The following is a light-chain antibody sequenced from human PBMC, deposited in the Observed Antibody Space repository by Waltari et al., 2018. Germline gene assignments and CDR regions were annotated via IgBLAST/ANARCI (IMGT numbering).Light chain of an antibody. J-gene: IGLJ2*01. CDR1: SSAVGAYNS. Sequence: QSALTQPPSASGSPGQSVTISCTGTSSAVGAYNSVSWYQQHPGKAPKLIIYEVTKWPSGVPDRFSGSKSGNTASLTVSGLQTEDEAEYYCSSYGGINNLLFGGGTKLTVL. V-gene: IGLV2-8*01. CDR3: SSYGGINNLL. CDR2: EVT.